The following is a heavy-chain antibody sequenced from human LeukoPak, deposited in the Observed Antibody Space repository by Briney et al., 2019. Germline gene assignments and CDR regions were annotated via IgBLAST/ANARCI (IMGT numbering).Heavy chain of an antibody. J-gene: IGHJ5*02. CDR3: ARDRGTMVRGVKIYNWFDP. V-gene: IGHV1-2*02. CDR2: INPDSGGT. D-gene: IGHD3-10*01. Sequence: ASVTVSFKASGYTFTDYDMHWVRQAPGQGLEWMGWINPDSGGTIYAQKFQGRVTMTRDSSISTAYMELSRLRSDDTAVFYCARDRGTMVRGVKIYNWFDPWGQGTLVTVSS. CDR1: GYTFTDYD.